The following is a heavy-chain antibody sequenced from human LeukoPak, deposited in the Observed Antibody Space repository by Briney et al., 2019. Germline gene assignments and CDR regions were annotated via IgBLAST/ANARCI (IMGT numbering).Heavy chain of an antibody. Sequence: GRSLRLSCAASGFAFNTYSLHWLRQAPDTGLEWMAGISSDGSKTYYTHSVQDRFTISRDNSKNTLYLQMNSLRAEDTAVYYCAKEGLGVSLSTDYWGQGTLVTVSS. CDR1: GFAFNTYS. V-gene: IGHV3-30*07. CDR2: ISSDGSKT. D-gene: IGHD2/OR15-2a*01. J-gene: IGHJ4*02. CDR3: AKEGLGVSLSTDY.